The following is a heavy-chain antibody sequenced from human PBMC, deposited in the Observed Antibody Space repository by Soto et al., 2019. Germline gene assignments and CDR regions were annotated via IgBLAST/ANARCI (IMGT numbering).Heavy chain of an antibody. J-gene: IGHJ5*02. CDR3: AKVEGIVAKIHNWFDP. Sequence: PGGSLRLSCAASGFTFSSYAMSWVRQAPGKGLEWVSAISGSGGSTYYADSVKGRFTISRDNSKNTLYLQMNSLRAEDTAVYYCAKVEGIVAKIHNWFDPWGQGTLVTVSS. CDR1: GFTFSSYA. V-gene: IGHV3-23*01. CDR2: ISGSGGST. D-gene: IGHD5-12*01.